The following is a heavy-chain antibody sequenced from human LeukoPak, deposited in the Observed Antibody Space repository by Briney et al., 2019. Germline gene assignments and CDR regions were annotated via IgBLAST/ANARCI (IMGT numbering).Heavy chain of an antibody. D-gene: IGHD1-26*01. J-gene: IGHJ3*02. Sequence: GGSLRLSCAASGFTFSGYGMHWVRQAPGEGLGWVAVIWYDGSKKYYADSVKGRFTISRDNSKNTLNLQMNSLRAEDTAVYYCARYNGILDAFDIWSQGTMVTVSS. CDR3: ARYNGILDAFDI. CDR2: IWYDGSKK. CDR1: GFTFSGYG. V-gene: IGHV3-33*01.